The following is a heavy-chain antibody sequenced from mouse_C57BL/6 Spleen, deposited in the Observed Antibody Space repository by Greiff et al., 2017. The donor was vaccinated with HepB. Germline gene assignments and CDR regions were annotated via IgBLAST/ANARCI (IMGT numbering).Heavy chain of an antibody. CDR2: ISYDGSN. J-gene: IGHJ1*03. CDR3: ARKSPYWYFDV. Sequence: DVQLQESGPGLVKPSQSLSLTCSVTGYSITSGYYWNWIRQFPGNKLEWMGYISYDGSNNYNPSLKNRISITRDTSKNQFFLKLNSVTTEDTATYYCARKSPYWYFDVWGTGTTVTVSS. V-gene: IGHV3-6*01. CDR1: GYSITSGYY.